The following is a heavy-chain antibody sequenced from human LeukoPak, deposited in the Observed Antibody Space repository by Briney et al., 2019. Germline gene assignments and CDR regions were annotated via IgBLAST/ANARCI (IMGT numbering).Heavy chain of an antibody. Sequence: ISSSSSYIYYADSVKGRFTISRDNAKNSLYLQMNSLRAEDTAVYYCARARGYSYPAPFDYWGQGTLVTV. V-gene: IGHV3-21*01. D-gene: IGHD5-18*01. J-gene: IGHJ4*02. CDR2: ISSSSSYI. CDR3: ARARGYSYPAPFDY.